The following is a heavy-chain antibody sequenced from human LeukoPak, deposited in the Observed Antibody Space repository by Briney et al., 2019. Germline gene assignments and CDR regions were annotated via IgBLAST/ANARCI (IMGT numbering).Heavy chain of an antibody. J-gene: IGHJ3*02. CDR1: GGSFSDYY. Sequence: PSETLSLTCAVYGGSFSDYYWSWIRQPPGTGLEWMGEINHSGSTNYNPSLKSRVTISLDTSKNQFSLKLSSVTAADTAVYYCAREKTMVRGVIQHDAFDIWGQGTMVTVSS. V-gene: IGHV4-34*01. CDR3: AREKTMVRGVIQHDAFDI. CDR2: INHSGST. D-gene: IGHD3-10*01.